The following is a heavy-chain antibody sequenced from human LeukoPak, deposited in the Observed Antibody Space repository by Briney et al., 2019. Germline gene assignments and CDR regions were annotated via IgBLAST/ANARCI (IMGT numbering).Heavy chain of an antibody. Sequence: SETLSLTCAVYGDSFSDYYWSWIRQPPGKGLEWIGEINHRGRINYNPSLKSRVTMSVDTSKNQFSLAVASVTAADTAVYYCARVDYGDYSKDFDYWGQGTLVTVSS. V-gene: IGHV4-34*01. CDR1: GDSFSDYY. J-gene: IGHJ4*02. D-gene: IGHD4-17*01. CDR3: ARVDYGDYSKDFDY. CDR2: INHRGRI.